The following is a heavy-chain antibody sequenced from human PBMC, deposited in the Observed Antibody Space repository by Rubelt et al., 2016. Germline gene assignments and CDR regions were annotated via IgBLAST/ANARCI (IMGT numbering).Heavy chain of an antibody. J-gene: IGHJ4*02. CDR3: ARHGGQDWLFFDY. Sequence: QVQLQQWGAGLLKPSETLSLTCAVYGGSFSGYYWSWIRQHPGKGLEWIGEINRSGSTNYNPSLKSRVTISVDTSKNQFSLKLSSVTAADTAVYYCARHGGQDWLFFDYWGQGTLVTVSS. D-gene: IGHD3/OR15-3a*01. V-gene: IGHV4-34*01. CDR2: INRSGST. CDR1: GGSFSGYY.